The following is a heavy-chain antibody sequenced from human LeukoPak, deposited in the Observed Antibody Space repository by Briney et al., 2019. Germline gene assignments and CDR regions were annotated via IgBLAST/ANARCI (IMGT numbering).Heavy chain of an antibody. CDR2: INPNSGGT. J-gene: IGHJ6*03. D-gene: IGHD6-13*01. CDR3: ARVLAAAGGYYYYYYMDV. V-gene: IGHV1-2*02. CDR1: GYTFSSYG. Sequence: GASVKVSCKASGYTFSSYGLSWVRQAPGQGLEWMGWINPNSGGTNYAQKFQGRVTMTRDTSISTAYMELSRLRSDDTAVYYCARVLAAAGGYYYYYYMDVWGKGTTVTVSS.